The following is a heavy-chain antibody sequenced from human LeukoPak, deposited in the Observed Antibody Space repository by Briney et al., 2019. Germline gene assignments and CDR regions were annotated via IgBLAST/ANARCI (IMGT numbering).Heavy chain of an antibody. D-gene: IGHD2-15*01. J-gene: IGHJ3*02. CDR3: ARVVVAATWPFDI. Sequence: KPSETLSLTCAVSGYSISSGYLWGWIRQPPGKGLEWIGSIYHSGSTHYNPSLKSRVTISVDTSKNQFSLKLSSVTAADTAVYYCARVVVAATWPFDIWGQGTMVTVSS. CDR1: GYSISSGYL. V-gene: IGHV4-38-2*01. CDR2: IYHSGST.